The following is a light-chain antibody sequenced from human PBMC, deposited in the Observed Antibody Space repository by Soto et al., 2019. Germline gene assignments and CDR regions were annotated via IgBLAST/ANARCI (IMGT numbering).Light chain of an antibody. CDR1: QSVGRN. CDR3: QPYNNWPPWT. V-gene: IGKV3-15*01. J-gene: IGKJ1*01. Sequence: ETVMTQSPATLSVSPGERATISCRASQSVGRNLAWYQQKPGQAPTRLIYDASTRATGIPARFSGSGSGTEFALTISSLQSKDFAVYYCQPYNNWPPWTFGQGTKVEIK. CDR2: DAS.